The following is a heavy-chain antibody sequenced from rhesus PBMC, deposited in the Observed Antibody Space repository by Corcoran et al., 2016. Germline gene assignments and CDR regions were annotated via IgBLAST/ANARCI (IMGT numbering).Heavy chain of an antibody. CDR2: VYGDSANT. J-gene: IGHJ4*01. D-gene: IGHD6-37*01. Sequence: QVHLQEWGEGRVKPSETLSLTCAVYGDSIDNLDYWSWIRQPPGKGLEWIGCVYGDSANTKYNPSLRNRVTISKDTSKNQFSLTLTSVTAADTAVYYCARYLVANPFYFDFWGQGVLVTVSS. CDR3: ARYLVANPFYFDF. V-gene: IGHV4-73*01. CDR1: GDSIDNLDY.